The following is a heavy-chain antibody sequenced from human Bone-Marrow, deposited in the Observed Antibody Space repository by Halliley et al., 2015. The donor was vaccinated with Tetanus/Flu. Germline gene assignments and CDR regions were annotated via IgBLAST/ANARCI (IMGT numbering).Heavy chain of an antibody. CDR3: ARDSVAGILFDN. CDR1: GGSMHSYY. Sequence: TLSLTCTVSGGSMHSYYWSWIRQPPGKGLEWLGHVFCSGRTSYNPSLKSRVIISVDMSKNQFSLELNSVTAADTAIYYCARDSVAGILFDNWGQGTLVTVSS. J-gene: IGHJ4*02. V-gene: IGHV4-59*01. CDR2: VFCSGRT. D-gene: IGHD6-19*01.